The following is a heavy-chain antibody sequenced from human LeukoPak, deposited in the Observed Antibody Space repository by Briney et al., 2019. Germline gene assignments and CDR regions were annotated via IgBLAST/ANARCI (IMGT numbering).Heavy chain of an antibody. D-gene: IGHD1-14*01. CDR3: ARYRRGIDAFDI. J-gene: IGHJ3*02. V-gene: IGHV4-39*07. CDR1: GGSISSSSYY. CDR2: IYHSGNT. Sequence: SETLSLTCTVSGGSISSSSYYWGWIRQPPGKGLEWIGNIYHSGNTYYNSSLKSRVTISVDTSKNQFSLRLTSVTAADTAVYYCARYRRGIDAFDIWGQGTMVTVSS.